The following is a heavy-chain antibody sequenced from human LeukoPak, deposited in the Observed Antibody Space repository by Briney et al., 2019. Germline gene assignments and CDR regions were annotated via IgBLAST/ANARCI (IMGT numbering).Heavy chain of an antibody. CDR3: ARKRWLQLYYFDY. V-gene: IGHV3-23*01. CDR2: ISGSGVST. D-gene: IGHD5-24*01. CDR1: GFSLGNYA. J-gene: IGHJ4*02. Sequence: PGGSLRLSCAASGFSLGNYALSWVRQAPGKGPEWVSSISGSGVSTYYADSVKGRFTISRDNPKNTLYMQMNSLRAEDTAVYYCARKRWLQLYYFDYWGQGTLVTVSS.